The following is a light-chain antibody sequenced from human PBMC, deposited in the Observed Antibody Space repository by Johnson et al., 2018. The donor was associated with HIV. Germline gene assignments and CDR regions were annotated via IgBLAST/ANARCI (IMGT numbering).Light chain of an antibody. CDR3: GTWHSSLSAGGV. Sequence: QSVLTQPPSVSAAPGQKVSISCSGISSYIGNNYVSSYQQLPGTAPKFLIYDNNKRPSGIPDRFSGSKSGTSATLGITGLQTGDEADYYCGTWHSSLSAGGVFGTGTKVTVL. V-gene: IGLV1-51*01. CDR1: SSYIGNNY. J-gene: IGLJ1*01. CDR2: DNN.